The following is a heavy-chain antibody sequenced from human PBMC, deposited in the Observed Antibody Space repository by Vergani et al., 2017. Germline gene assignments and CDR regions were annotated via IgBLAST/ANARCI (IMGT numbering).Heavy chain of an antibody. D-gene: IGHD2-2*03. V-gene: IGHV3-7*03. CDR2: IKQDGSEK. CDR1: GFTFSNYG. Sequence: EVQLVESGGGLVQPGGSLRLSCAASGFTFSNYGMTWVRQAPGKGLGWVANIKQDGSEKYYLDSVKGRFTISRDNAKNSLYLQMNSLRAEDTAVYYCASRCGYCSGTNCDDSFDIWGQGAMVTVSS. J-gene: IGHJ3*02. CDR3: ASRCGYCSGTNCDDSFDI.